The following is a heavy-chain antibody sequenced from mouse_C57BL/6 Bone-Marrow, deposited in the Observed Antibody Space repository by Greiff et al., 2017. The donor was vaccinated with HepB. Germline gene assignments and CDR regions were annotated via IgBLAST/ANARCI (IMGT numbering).Heavy chain of an antibody. D-gene: IGHD1-1*01. CDR3: ARGSDYYGSSYVEWYFDV. CDR1: GFTFSSYA. Sequence: DVKLVESGGGLVKPGGSLKLSCAASGFTFSSYAMSWVRQTPEKRLEWVATISDGGSYTYYPDNVKGRFTISRDNAKNNLYLQMSHLKSEDTAMYYCARGSDYYGSSYVEWYFDVWGTGTTVTVSS. V-gene: IGHV5-4*03. CDR2: ISDGGSYT. J-gene: IGHJ1*03.